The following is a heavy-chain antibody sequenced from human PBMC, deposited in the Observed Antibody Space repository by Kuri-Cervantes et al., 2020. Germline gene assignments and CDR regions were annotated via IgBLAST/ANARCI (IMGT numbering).Heavy chain of an antibody. CDR1: GYSFTTYW. CDR2: IYPGDSDT. Sequence: GESLKISCKGSGYSFTTYWIAWVRQMPGKGLEWMGIIYPGDSDTRYSPSFQGQVTISAVKSINTAYLQWSSLKASDTAMHYCARWDSSSSGDYFDYWGQGTLVTVSS. J-gene: IGHJ4*02. D-gene: IGHD6-6*01. V-gene: IGHV5-51*01. CDR3: ARWDSSSSGDYFDY.